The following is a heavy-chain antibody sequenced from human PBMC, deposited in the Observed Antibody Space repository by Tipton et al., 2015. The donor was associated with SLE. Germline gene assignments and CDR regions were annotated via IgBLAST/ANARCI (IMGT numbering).Heavy chain of an antibody. J-gene: IGHJ6*03. CDR3: ARYYYYNYYMDV. Sequence: TLSLTCTVSDDSIGSGSYYWNWIRQPAGKGLEWIGQIYTSGSTNYNPALKSRVTISLDTSKNQFPLKLTSVTAADTAVYYCARYYYYNYYMDVWGKGTTVTVSS. CDR1: DDSIGSGSYY. V-gene: IGHV4-61*09. CDR2: IYTSGST.